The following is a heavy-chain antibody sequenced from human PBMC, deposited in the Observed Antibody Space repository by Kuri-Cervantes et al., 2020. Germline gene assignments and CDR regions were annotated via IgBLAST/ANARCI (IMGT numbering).Heavy chain of an antibody. J-gene: IGHJ6*02. Sequence: GESLKISCAASGFTFSSFGMHWVRQAPGKGLEWVSYISSSGSTIYYADSVKGRFTISRDNAKNSLYLQMNSLRAEDTAVYYCARARWFGELFHQKSYGMDVWGQGTTVTVSS. D-gene: IGHD3-10*01. CDR3: ARARWFGELFHQKSYGMDV. CDR2: ISSSGSTI. CDR1: GFTFSSFG. V-gene: IGHV3-48*04.